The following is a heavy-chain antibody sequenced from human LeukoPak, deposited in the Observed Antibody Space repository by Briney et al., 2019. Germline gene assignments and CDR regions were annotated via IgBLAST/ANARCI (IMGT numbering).Heavy chain of an antibody. D-gene: IGHD3-10*02. CDR3: ARVGLTMSYDAFDI. J-gene: IGHJ3*02. V-gene: IGHV1-69*01. CDR2: IIPIFGTA. Sequence: GASVKVSCKASGGTFSSYAISWVRQAPGQGLEWMGGIIPIFGTANYAQKFQGRVTITADESTSTAYMELSSLRSEDTAVYYCARVGLTMSYDAFDIWGQGTMVTVSS. CDR1: GGTFSSYA.